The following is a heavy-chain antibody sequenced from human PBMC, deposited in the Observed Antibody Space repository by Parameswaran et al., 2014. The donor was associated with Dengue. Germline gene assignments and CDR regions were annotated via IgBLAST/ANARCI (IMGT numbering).Heavy chain of an antibody. J-gene: IGHJ3*02. V-gene: IGHV3-30*04. D-gene: IGHD2-21*02. CDR3: AREGSFHVVVTATAFDM. CDR2: TSYDERQK. Sequence: VRQAPGKGLEWVAVTSYDERQKFYADSVKGRFTISRDNSKNTLSLQMNSLRPEDTAVYYCAREGSFHVVVTATAFDMWGQGTMVTVSS.